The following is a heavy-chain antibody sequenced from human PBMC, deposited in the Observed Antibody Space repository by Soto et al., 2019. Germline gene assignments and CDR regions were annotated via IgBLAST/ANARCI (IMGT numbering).Heavy chain of an antibody. CDR2: INHSGST. Sequence: ASETLSLTCAVYGGSFSGYYWSWIRQPPGKGLEWIGEINHSGSTNYNPSLKSRVTISVDTSKNQFSLKLSSVTAADTAVYYCARVIITIFGVVTRPFDYWGQGTLVTVSS. D-gene: IGHD3-3*01. J-gene: IGHJ4*02. CDR3: ARVIITIFGVVTRPFDY. CDR1: GGSFSGYY. V-gene: IGHV4-34*01.